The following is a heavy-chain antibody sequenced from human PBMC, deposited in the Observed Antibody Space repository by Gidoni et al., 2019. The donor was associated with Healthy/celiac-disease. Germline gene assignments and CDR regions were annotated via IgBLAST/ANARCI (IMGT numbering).Heavy chain of an antibody. J-gene: IGHJ3*02. D-gene: IGHD2-21*02. V-gene: IGHV3-21*01. Sequence: EVQLVESGGGLVKPGGSLRLSCSASGFTFSSYIMHLVRQAPGKGLEWVSSISSSSSYIDYADSVKGRFTISRDNAKNSLYLQMNSLRAEDTAVYYCAREGASPPCCGDCGSHDAFDIWGQGTMVTVSS. CDR3: AREGASPPCCGDCGSHDAFDI. CDR2: ISSSSSYI. CDR1: GFTFSSYI.